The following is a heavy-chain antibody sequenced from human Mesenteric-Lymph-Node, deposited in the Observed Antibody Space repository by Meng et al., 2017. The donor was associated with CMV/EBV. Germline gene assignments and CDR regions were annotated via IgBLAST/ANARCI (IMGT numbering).Heavy chain of an antibody. D-gene: IGHD1-26*01. V-gene: IGHV1-2*02. CDR3: ARDVAELLSGSYYQFDY. CDR1: GYTFTGYY. CDR2: INPNSGGT. J-gene: IGHJ4*02. Sequence: ASVKVSCKASGYTFTGYYMHWVRQAPGQGLEWMGWINPNSGGTNYAQKFQGRVTMTRDTSISTAYMELSRLRSDDTAVYYCARDVAELLSGSYYQFDYWGQGTLVTVSS.